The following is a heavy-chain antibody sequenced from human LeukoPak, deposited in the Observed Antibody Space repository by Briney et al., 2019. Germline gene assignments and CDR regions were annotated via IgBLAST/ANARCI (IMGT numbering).Heavy chain of an antibody. CDR3: AGVYNNYIDY. Sequence: PSETLSLTCAVYGGSFSGYYWSWIRQPPGKGLEWIGEINHSGSTNYNPSLKSRVTISVDTSKNQFSLKLSSVTAADTAVYYCAGVYNNYIDYWGQGTLGTGSS. D-gene: IGHD1-1*01. CDR2: INHSGST. V-gene: IGHV4-34*01. CDR1: GGSFSGYY. J-gene: IGHJ4*02.